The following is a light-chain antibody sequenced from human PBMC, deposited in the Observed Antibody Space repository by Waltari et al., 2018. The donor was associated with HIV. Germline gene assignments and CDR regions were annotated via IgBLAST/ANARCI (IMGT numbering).Light chain of an antibody. Sequence: EIVLTQSPVTLSLSPGESATLSCRASQTLTSTSLAWYQQRPGQAPRLLIYGVSSSATGVPDRFSGSGSGTDFSLIITRLQPEDFAMYYCQQYGRSPTAFGGGTKVEIK. CDR3: QQYGRSPTA. CDR2: GVS. CDR1: QTLTSTS. V-gene: IGKV3-20*01. J-gene: IGKJ4*01.